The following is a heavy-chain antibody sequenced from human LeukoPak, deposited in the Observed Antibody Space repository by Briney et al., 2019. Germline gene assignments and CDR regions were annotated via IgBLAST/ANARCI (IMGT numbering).Heavy chain of an antibody. Sequence: GGSLRLSCAASGFTFSSYWMNWVRQAPGKGLVWVSRINSDGSNTKYADSVKGRFTISRDNAKNSLYLQMNSLRAEDTAVYYCARDKWLTTTHYFDYWGQGTLVTVSS. V-gene: IGHV3-74*01. J-gene: IGHJ4*02. CDR1: GFTFSSYW. CDR3: ARDKWLTTTHYFDY. CDR2: INSDGSNT. D-gene: IGHD4-11*01.